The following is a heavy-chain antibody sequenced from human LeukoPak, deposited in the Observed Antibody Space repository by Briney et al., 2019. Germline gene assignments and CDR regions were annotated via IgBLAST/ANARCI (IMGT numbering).Heavy chain of an antibody. Sequence: ASVKVSCKASGYTFTSYYMHWVRQAPGQGLEWMGIINPSGGSTSYAQKFQGRVTMTRDTSTSTVYMELSSLRSEDTAVYYCARDALYCSSTSCYHYYYMDVWGKGTTVTVSS. J-gene: IGHJ6*03. CDR2: INPSGGST. CDR3: ARDALYCSSTSCYHYYYMDV. V-gene: IGHV1-46*01. D-gene: IGHD2-2*01. CDR1: GYTFTSYY.